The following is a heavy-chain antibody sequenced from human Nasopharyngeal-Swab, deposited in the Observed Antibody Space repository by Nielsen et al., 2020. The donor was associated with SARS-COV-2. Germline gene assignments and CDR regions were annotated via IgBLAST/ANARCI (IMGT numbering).Heavy chain of an antibody. J-gene: IGHJ3*02. Sequence: GGSLRLSCASSGFTLNTYAMSWVRQAPGAGLEWVSAISDSGGRTYYADSVKGRFTISRDNSQNTLFLQMNSLRAEDTAVYYCAKSDDAVDIWGQGTMVTVFS. CDR1: GFTLNTYA. V-gene: IGHV3-23*01. CDR2: ISDSGGRT. CDR3: AKSDDAVDI.